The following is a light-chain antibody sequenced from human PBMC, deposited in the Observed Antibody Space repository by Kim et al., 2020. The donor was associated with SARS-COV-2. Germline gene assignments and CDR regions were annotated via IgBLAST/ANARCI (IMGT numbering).Light chain of an antibody. V-gene: IGKV3-15*01. CDR1: QSVSSN. CDR2: GAS. CDR3: QQYNNWPLYT. Sequence: APGERATLSCGASQSVSSNLAWYQQKPGQAPGLLIYGASTRATGIPARFSGSGSGTEFTLTISSLQSEDFAVYYCQQYNNWPLYTFGQGTKLEIK. J-gene: IGKJ2*01.